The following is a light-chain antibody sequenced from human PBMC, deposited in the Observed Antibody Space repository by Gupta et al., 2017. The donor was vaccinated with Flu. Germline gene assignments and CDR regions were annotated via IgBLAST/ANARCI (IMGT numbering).Light chain of an antibody. CDR2: SND. V-gene: IGLV1-44*01. J-gene: IGLJ2*01. CDR3: GAWDDRLNGPV. Sequence: QSVLTQPPSASGTPGQRVTISCSGGSSNIKTNSVHWYQQVPGTAPKLLLHSNDQRPSGVPDRFSGSKSGTSASLAISGLQSEDEADYYCGAWDDRLNGPVFGGGTKLTLL. CDR1: SSNIKTNS.